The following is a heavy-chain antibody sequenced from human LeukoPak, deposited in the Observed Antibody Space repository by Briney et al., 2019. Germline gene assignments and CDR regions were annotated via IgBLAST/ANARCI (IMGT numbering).Heavy chain of an antibody. J-gene: IGHJ5*02. CDR1: GFTSSSYW. CDR3: VRGRGSYGWFDP. CDR2: ISGDGTAR. Sequence: PGGSLRLSCAAFGFTSSSYWMHWVRQVPGKGLVWVSRISGDGTARNYADSVKGRFTISRDDAKNTVDLQMNSLRGEDTAVYYCVRGRGSYGWFDPWGQGTLVTVSS. D-gene: IGHD3-10*01. V-gene: IGHV3-74*01.